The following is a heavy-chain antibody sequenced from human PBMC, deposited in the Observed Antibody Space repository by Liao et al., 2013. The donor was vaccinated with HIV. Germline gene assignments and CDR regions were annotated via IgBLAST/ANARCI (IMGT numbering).Heavy chain of an antibody. CDR1: GGSFSGYY. CDR2: INHSGST. J-gene: IGHJ4*02. V-gene: IGHV4-34*02. D-gene: IGHD6-13*01. Sequence: QVQPQQWGAGLLKPSETLSLTCAVYGGSFSGYYWSWIRQPSGKGLEWIGEINHSGSTNYIPSLKSRVTISVDTSKNQFSLKLSSVTAADTAVYYCARDTGIAAAGAQDYWGQGTLVTVSS. CDR3: ARDTGIAAAGAQDY.